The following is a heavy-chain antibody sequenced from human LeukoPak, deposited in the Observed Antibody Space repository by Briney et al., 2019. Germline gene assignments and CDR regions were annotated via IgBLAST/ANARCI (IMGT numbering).Heavy chain of an antibody. CDR3: ARVRRSGGSCYFAHFDY. Sequence: PSQTLSLTCTVSGGSISSGGYYWSWIRQHPGKGLEWIGYIYYSGSTYYNPSLKSRVTISVDTSKNQFSLKLSSVTAADTAVYYCARVRRSGGSCYFAHFDYWGQGTLVTVSS. D-gene: IGHD2-15*01. J-gene: IGHJ4*02. CDR2: IYYSGST. V-gene: IGHV4-31*03. CDR1: GGSISSGGYY.